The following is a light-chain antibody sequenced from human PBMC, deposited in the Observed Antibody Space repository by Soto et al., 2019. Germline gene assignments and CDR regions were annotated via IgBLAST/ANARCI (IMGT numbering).Light chain of an antibody. Sequence: ALTQPASVSGSPGQSITISCTGTSSDVGGYKHVSWYQHHPGKAPKLMIYEVSNRPSGVSNRFSGSKSGYTASLTISGLQAEEEADYYCNSQRSSGTRVFGTGTKVTVL. CDR3: NSQRSSGTRV. CDR1: SSDVGGYKH. CDR2: EVS. J-gene: IGLJ1*01. V-gene: IGLV2-14*01.